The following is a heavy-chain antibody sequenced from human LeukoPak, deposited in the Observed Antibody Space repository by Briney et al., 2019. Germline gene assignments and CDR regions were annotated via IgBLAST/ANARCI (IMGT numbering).Heavy chain of an antibody. Sequence: ASVKVSCKASGYTFTGYYMHWVRQAPGQGLEWMGWINPNSGGTNYAQKFQGRVTMTRDTSISTAYMELSRLRSDDTAVYYCARVLTYYYDSSGYYPFDYWGQGILVTVSS. CDR3: ARVLTYYYDSSGYYPFDY. CDR1: GYTFTGYY. J-gene: IGHJ4*02. D-gene: IGHD3-22*01. V-gene: IGHV1-2*02. CDR2: INPNSGGT.